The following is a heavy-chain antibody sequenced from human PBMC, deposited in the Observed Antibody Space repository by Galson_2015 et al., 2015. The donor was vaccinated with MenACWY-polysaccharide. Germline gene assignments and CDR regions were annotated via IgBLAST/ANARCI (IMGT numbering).Heavy chain of an antibody. CDR1: GYTFTSYD. D-gene: IGHD6-19*01. V-gene: IGHV1-8*01. Sequence: SVKVSCKASGYTFTSYDINWVRQATGQGLEWMGWMNPNSGKTGYAQKFQGRVTMTKNTSISTAYMELSSLRSEDTAVYYCARGHVGSGWYGDRGYGMDVWRQGTTVAVSS. J-gene: IGHJ6*02. CDR3: ARGHVGSGWYGDRGYGMDV. CDR2: MNPNSGKT.